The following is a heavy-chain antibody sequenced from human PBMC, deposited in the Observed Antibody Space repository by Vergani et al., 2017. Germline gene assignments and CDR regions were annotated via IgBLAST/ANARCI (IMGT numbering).Heavy chain of an antibody. J-gene: IGHJ3*01. CDR1: GFSLSSYT. CDR2: ISTSGRQI. V-gene: IGHV3-21*02. CDR3: AGDSDVSGALDL. Sequence: DVQLVESGGGLVKPGGTLKLSCSASGFSLSSYTMNWVRQAPGKGLEWISSISTSGRQIYQADSWKGRFIISRDNAKNSMYLQLNSLIADDTAVFFCAGDSDVSGALDLWGQGTVVTVSS. D-gene: IGHD3-10*01.